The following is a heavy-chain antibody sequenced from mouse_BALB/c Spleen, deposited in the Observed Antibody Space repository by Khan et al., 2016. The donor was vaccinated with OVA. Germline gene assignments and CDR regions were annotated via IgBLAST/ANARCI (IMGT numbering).Heavy chain of an antibody. V-gene: IGHV3-2*02. D-gene: IGHD2-4*01. CDR3: ARKDYYDYDPFPY. CDR2: ISYSGNP. CDR1: GYSITSEYT. Sequence: DVQLQESGPGLVKPSQSLSLTCTVTGYSITSEYTWNWIRQFPGNKLEWMGFISYSGNPRYNPSLKSRISITRATSKNQLFLQLNSVTSEDTATYYCARKDYYDYDPFPYWGQGTLVTVSA. J-gene: IGHJ3*01.